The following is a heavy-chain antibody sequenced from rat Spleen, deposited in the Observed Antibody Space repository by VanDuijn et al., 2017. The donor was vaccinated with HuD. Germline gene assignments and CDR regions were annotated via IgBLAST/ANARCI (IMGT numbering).Heavy chain of an antibody. D-gene: IGHD4-3*01. CDR2: ISYDGSST. CDR3: ATSGNGFAY. Sequence: EVQLVESGGGLVQPGRSLKLSCAASGFTFSDYNMAWVRQAPKKGLECVATISYDGSSTYYRDSVKGRFTITRDNAKSTLYLQMDSLRAEETGTYYCATSGNGFAYWGQGTLVTVSS. V-gene: IGHV5-7*01. CDR1: GFTFSDYN. J-gene: IGHJ3*01.